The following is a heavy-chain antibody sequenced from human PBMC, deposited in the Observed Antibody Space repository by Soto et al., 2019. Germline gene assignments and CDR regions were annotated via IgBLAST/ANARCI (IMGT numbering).Heavy chain of an antibody. CDR2: ISSSTSHT. Sequence: QVQLVESGGGLVKPGGSLRLSCAVSGFTFSDYYMTWIRQAPGKGLEWVSYISSSTSHTNYADSVKGRFTISRDNAKYSLFLQINSLRAEDTAVYYCPRGRGAAAEYFDLWGQGTLVTSSS. D-gene: IGHD6-13*01. V-gene: IGHV3-11*05. CDR1: GFTFSDYY. CDR3: PRGRGAAAEYFDL. J-gene: IGHJ4*02.